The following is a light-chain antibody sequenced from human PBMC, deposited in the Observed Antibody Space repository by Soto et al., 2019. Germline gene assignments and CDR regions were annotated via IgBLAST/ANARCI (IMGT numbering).Light chain of an antibody. J-gene: IGLJ2*01. Sequence: QSALTQSASVSGSPGQSITISCTGTKSDIENYNLVSWYQQHPDKAPKLLIFEDTKRPSGVSNRFSGSKSGNTASLTISGLQAEDEANYYCCSYAGSSTVIFGGGTKLTVL. CDR1: KSDIENYNL. CDR2: EDT. V-gene: IGLV2-23*01. CDR3: CSYAGSSTVI.